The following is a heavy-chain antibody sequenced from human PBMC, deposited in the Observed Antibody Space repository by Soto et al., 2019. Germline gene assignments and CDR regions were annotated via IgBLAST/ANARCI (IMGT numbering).Heavy chain of an antibody. Sequence: GGSLRLSCAASGFTFSDYYMSWIRQAPGKGLEWVSYISSSGSTIYYADSVKGRFTISRDNAKNSLYLQMNSLRAEDTAVYYCARDPKLGLDSSGWYDYWGQGTLVTVSS. D-gene: IGHD6-19*01. J-gene: IGHJ4*02. CDR1: GFTFSDYY. V-gene: IGHV3-11*01. CDR3: ARDPKLGLDSSGWYDY. CDR2: ISSSGSTI.